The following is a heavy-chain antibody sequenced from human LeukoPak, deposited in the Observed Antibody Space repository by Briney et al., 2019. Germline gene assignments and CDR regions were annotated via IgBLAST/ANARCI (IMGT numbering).Heavy chain of an antibody. CDR2: IYYSGST. CDR3: ASGAYCGGDCHWSNWFDP. Sequence: SETLSLTCTVSGGSISSSSYYWGWFRQPPGKGLEWIGSIYYSGSTYYNPSLKSRVTISVDTSKNQFSLKLSSVTAADTAVYYCASGAYCGGDCHWSNWFDPWGQGTLVTVSS. D-gene: IGHD2-21*02. J-gene: IGHJ5*02. V-gene: IGHV4-39*07. CDR1: GGSISSSSYY.